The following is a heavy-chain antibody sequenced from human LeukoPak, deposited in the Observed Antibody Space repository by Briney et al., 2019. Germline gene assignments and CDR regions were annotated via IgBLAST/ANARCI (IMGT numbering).Heavy chain of an antibody. CDR2: INHSGST. D-gene: IGHD2-2*01. CDR3: ATLRRDCSSTSCYGRLRYYYYMDV. CDR1: GGSFSGYY. J-gene: IGHJ6*03. Sequence: PSETLSLTCAVYGGSFSGYYWSWIRQPSGKGLEWIGEINHSGSTNYNPSLKSRVTISVDTSKNQFSLKLSSVTAADTAVYYCATLRRDCSSTSCYGRLRYYYYMDVWGKGTTVTVSS. V-gene: IGHV4-34*01.